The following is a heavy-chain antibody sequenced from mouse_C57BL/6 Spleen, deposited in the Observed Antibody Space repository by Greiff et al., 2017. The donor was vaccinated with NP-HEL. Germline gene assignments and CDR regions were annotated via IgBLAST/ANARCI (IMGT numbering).Heavy chain of an antibody. CDR2: IYPGDGDT. CDR1: GYAFSSYW. CDR3: ARRQLRLGFDY. V-gene: IGHV1-80*01. D-gene: IGHD3-2*02. J-gene: IGHJ2*01. Sequence: QVQLKESGAELVKPGASVKISCKASGYAFSSYWMNWVKQRPGKGLEWIGQIYPGDGDTNYNGKFKGKATLTADNSSSTAYMQLSSLTSEDSAVYFCARRQLRLGFDYWGQGTTLTVSS.